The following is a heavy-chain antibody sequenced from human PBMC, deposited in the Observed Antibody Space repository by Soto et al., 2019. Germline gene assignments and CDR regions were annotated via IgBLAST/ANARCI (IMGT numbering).Heavy chain of an antibody. V-gene: IGHV1-69*13. Sequence: SVKVSCKASGGTFSSYAISWVRQAPGQGLEWMGGIIPIFGTANYAQKFQGRVTITADESTSTAYMELSSLRSEDTAVYYCARDDYDFWSGYFTGENWFDPWGQGTLVTVSS. CDR1: GGTFSSYA. D-gene: IGHD3-3*01. CDR2: IIPIFGTA. CDR3: ARDDYDFWSGYFTGENWFDP. J-gene: IGHJ5*02.